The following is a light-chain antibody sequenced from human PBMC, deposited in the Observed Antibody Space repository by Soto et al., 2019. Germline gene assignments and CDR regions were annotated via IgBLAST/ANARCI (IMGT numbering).Light chain of an antibody. V-gene: IGKV1-33*01. Sequence: DIPMTQSPSSLSASVGDRVTTSCQASQDINNYLNWYQQKPGKAPKLLIYDASDLETGVPSRFSGSGSGTDFSFTISNLQPEDAATYYCQQYDTLPLTFGGGTRLEIK. CDR1: QDINNY. CDR2: DAS. CDR3: QQYDTLPLT. J-gene: IGKJ4*01.